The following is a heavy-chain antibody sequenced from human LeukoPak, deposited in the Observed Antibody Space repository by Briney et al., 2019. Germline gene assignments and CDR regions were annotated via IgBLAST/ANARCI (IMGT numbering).Heavy chain of an antibody. CDR2: INHNGST. CDR1: GGSFSGYY. V-gene: IGHV4-34*01. CDR3: ARGSRRYCTNGVCPFPFDY. J-gene: IGHJ4*02. D-gene: IGHD2-8*01. Sequence: SETLSLTCAVYGGSFSGYYWSWIRQPPGKGLEWIGEINHNGSTNYNPSLKSRVTISVDTSKNQFSLKLSSVTAADTAVYYCARGSRRYCTNGVCPFPFDYWGQGTLVTVSS.